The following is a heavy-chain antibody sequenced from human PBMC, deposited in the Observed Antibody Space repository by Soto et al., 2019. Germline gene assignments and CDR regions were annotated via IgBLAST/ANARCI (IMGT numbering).Heavy chain of an antibody. CDR2: INPNSGGT. D-gene: IGHD2-2*01. CDR1: GYTFTSYG. CDR3: ASRPSVLGVPAVDY. V-gene: IGHV1-2*02. J-gene: IGHJ4*02. Sequence: ASVKVSCKASGYTFTSYGISWVRQAPGQGLEWMGWINPNSGGTNYAQKFQGRVTMTRDTSISTAYMELSRLRSDDTAVYYCASRPSVLGVPAVDYWGQGTLVTVSS.